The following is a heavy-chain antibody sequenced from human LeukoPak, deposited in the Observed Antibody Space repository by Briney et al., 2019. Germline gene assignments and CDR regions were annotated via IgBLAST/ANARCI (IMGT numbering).Heavy chain of an antibody. Sequence: GGSLRLSCSASGFTSSSYAMHWVRQAPGKGLEYVSAISSNGGSTYYADSVKGRFTISRDNSKNTLYLQMSSLRAEDTAVYYCVKDRGIAVAGPDYWGQGTLVTVSS. V-gene: IGHV3-64D*06. CDR2: ISSNGGST. J-gene: IGHJ4*02. CDR3: VKDRGIAVAGPDY. CDR1: GFTSSSYA. D-gene: IGHD6-19*01.